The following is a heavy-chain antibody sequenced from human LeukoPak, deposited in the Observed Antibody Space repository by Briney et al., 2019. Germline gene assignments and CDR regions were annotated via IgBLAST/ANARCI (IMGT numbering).Heavy chain of an antibody. Sequence: ASVNVSCKASGYTFSSYDISWVRQAPGQGREWVGCISCYNCNTKYAHKFQGRVTMTTHTSTNTADMEVKSLRPDDTAVYYCARLDNTFGGGIVNAGSNYWGEGPVVTVSS. CDR2: ISCYNCNT. J-gene: IGHJ4*02. CDR1: GYTFSSYD. CDR3: ARLDNTFGGGIVNAGSNY. V-gene: IGHV1-18*01. D-gene: IGHD3-16*02.